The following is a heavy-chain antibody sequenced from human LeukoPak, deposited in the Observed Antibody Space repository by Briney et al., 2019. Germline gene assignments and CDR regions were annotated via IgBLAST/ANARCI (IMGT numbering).Heavy chain of an antibody. CDR1: GFTFSTYA. CDR2: ISGSGSSI. J-gene: IGHJ4*02. V-gene: IGHV3-48*03. CDR3: ASPGEGYCNGGSCYYFDY. Sequence: PGGSLRLSCAASGFTFSTYAMNWVRQAPGKGLEWVSYISGSGSSIYYADSAKGRFTISRDNAKNSLYLQMDSLRAEDTAVYYCASPGEGYCNGGSCYYFDYWGQGTLVTVSS. D-gene: IGHD2-15*01.